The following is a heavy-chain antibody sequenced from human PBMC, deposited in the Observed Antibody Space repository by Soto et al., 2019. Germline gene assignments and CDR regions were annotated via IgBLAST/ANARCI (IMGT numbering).Heavy chain of an antibody. V-gene: IGHV4-59*02. D-gene: IGHD2-15*01. CDR2: IYYTGTH. Sequence: SETLSLTCSVSGGSVSNYYWSWVRQPPGKRLEWIGYIYYTGTHDYNPSLRGRVTISIDTSKSQFSLSLDSVTAADTAVYFCARAHAPTLPFDYWGLGTLVTVSS. CDR1: GGSVSNYY. CDR3: ARAHAPTLPFDY. J-gene: IGHJ4*01.